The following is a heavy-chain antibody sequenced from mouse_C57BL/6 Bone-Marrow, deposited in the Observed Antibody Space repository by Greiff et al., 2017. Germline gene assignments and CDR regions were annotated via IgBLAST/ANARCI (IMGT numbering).Heavy chain of an antibody. CDR3: AVAYYSNYVPWFAY. CDR2: ISSGSSTI. D-gene: IGHD2-5*01. CDR1: GFTFSDYG. J-gene: IGHJ3*01. Sequence: EVKLMESGGGLVKPGGSLKLSCAASGFTFSDYGMHWVRQAPEKGLEWVAYISSGSSTIYYADTVKGRFTISRDNAKNTLFLQRTSLRSEDTAMYYCAVAYYSNYVPWFAYWGQGTLVTVSA. V-gene: IGHV5-17*01.